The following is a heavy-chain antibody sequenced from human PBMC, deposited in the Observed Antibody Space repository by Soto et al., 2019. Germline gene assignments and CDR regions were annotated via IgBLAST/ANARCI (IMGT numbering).Heavy chain of an antibody. CDR2: IYYSGST. Sequence: SETLSLTCTVSGGSISSYYWSWIRQPPGKGLEWIGYIYYSGSTNYNPSLKSRVTISVDTSKNQFSLKLSSVTAADTAVYYCARDNQSGNWDYWGQGTLVTVS. D-gene: IGHD3-10*01. V-gene: IGHV4-59*01. CDR3: ARDNQSGNWDY. CDR1: GGSISSYY. J-gene: IGHJ4*02.